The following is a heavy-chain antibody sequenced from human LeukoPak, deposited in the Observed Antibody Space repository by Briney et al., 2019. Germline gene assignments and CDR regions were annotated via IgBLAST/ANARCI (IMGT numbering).Heavy chain of an antibody. J-gene: IGHJ3*02. V-gene: IGHV3-23*01. CDR3: ARAPMSYDSSGFGGAFDI. CDR2: ISGSGDST. Sequence: GGSLRLSCAASGFTFSGYGMSWVRQAPGKGLEWVSGISGSGDSTYYADSVKGRFTISRDNSKNTMYLQMNSLRAEDTAMYYCARAPMSYDSSGFGGAFDIWGQGTMVTVSS. CDR1: GFTFSGYG. D-gene: IGHD3-22*01.